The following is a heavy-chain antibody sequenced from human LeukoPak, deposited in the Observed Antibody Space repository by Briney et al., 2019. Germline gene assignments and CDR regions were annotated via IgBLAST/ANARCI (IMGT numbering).Heavy chain of an antibody. V-gene: IGHV4-34*01. D-gene: IGHD2-2*01. J-gene: IGHJ4*02. CDR2: INHSGST. Sequence: PSETLSLTCAASGGSFSGYYWSWIRQAPGKGLEWIGEINHSGSTNYNPYLKSRVIISVDTTKNQSSLKLSSVTAADTAVYYCARVKPGYQLWRIGGPFDYWGQGTLVTVSS. CDR1: GGSFSGYY. CDR3: ARVKPGYQLWRIGGPFDY.